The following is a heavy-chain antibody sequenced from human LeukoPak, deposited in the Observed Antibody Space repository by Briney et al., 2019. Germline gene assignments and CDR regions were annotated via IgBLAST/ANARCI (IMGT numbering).Heavy chain of an antibody. CDR1: GFTVSSNY. CDR3: AREVGGSAFDI. D-gene: IGHD3-16*01. V-gene: IGHV3-53*04. J-gene: IGHJ3*02. Sequence: GGSLRLSCAASGFTVSSNYMSWVRQAPGKGLEWVSIIYSGGSTYYADSVRGRFTISRHNSKNTLYLQMNSLRAEDTAVYYCAREVGGSAFDIWGQGTMVTVSS. CDR2: IYSGGST.